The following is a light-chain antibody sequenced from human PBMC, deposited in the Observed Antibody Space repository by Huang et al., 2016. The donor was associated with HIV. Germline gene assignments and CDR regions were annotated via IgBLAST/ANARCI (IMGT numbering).Light chain of an antibody. V-gene: IGKV1-5*03. CDR3: QQYNSYPWT. J-gene: IGKJ1*01. CDR2: KAS. Sequence: DIQMTQSPSTLSASVGDRVTITCRASQSISNWLAWYQQKPGKAPKRLIYKASSLESGVPSRFSGSGSGTEFSFTISSLQPDDFATYYCQQYNSYPWTFGQGTKVEIK. CDR1: QSISNW.